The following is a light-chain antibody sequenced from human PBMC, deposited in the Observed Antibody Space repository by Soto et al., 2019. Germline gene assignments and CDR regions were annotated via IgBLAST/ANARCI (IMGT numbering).Light chain of an antibody. CDR2: GAS. CDR3: QQADTFPIT. J-gene: IGKJ5*01. Sequence: DIQMTRSPSTLSASVGDRVTITVRASQGISSYLAWYQQKPGKAPKLLIYGASSLQSGVPSRFSGSGFGTDFTLSISSLQPEDFAVYYCQQADTFPITFGQGTRLEI. CDR1: QGISSY. V-gene: IGKV1-12*01.